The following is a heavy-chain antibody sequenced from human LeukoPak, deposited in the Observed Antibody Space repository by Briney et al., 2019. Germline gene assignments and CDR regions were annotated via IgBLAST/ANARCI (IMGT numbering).Heavy chain of an antibody. CDR2: ISYGGSNK. V-gene: IGHV3-30*18. J-gene: IGHJ5*02. Sequence: GGSLRLSCAASGFTFSSYGMHWVRQAPGKGLEWVAVISYGGSNKYYADSVKGRFTISRDNSKNTLYLQMNSLRAEDTAVYYCAKGQDWFDPWGQGTLVTVSS. CDR1: GFTFSSYG. CDR3: AKGQDWFDP.